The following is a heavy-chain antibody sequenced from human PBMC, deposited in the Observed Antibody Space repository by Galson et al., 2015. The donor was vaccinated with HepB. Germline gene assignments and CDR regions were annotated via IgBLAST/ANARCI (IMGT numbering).Heavy chain of an antibody. J-gene: IGHJ1*01. CDR2: IIPILGIA. CDR1: GGTFSSYA. D-gene: IGHD5-18*01. CDR3: ARDTAMVLSEYFQH. Sequence: SVKVSCKASGGTFSSYAISWVRQAPGQGLEWMGRIIPILGIANYAQKFQGRVTITADKSTSTAYMELSSLRSEDTAVYYCARDTAMVLSEYFQHWGQGTLVTVSS. V-gene: IGHV1-69*04.